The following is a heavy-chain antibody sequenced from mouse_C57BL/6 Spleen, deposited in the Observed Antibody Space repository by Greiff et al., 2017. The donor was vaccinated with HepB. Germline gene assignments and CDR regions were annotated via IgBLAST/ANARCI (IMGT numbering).Heavy chain of an antibody. CDR1: GYTFTSYT. D-gene: IGHD3-3*01. CDR2: INPSSGYT. CDR3: ARGDNYFDY. J-gene: IGHJ2*01. Sequence: VQRVESGAELARPGASVKMSCKASGYTFTSYTMHWVKQRPGQGLEWIGYINPSSGYTKYNQKFKDKATLTADKSSSTAYMQLSSLTSEDSAVYYCARGDNYFDYWGQGTTLTVSS. V-gene: IGHV1-4*01.